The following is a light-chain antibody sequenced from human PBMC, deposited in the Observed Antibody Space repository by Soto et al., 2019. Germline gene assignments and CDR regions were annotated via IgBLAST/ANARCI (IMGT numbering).Light chain of an antibody. V-gene: IGKV3-20*01. Sequence: EIVLTQSPGTLSLSPGERATLSCRASQSVSSSYLAWYQQKPGQAPRLLIYGASSRATGMQDRFSGSGYGTDFTLTIRRLEPEDVAVYYCQQYGSSPWTFGQGTKVEIK. CDR1: QSVSSSY. J-gene: IGKJ1*01. CDR3: QQYGSSPWT. CDR2: GAS.